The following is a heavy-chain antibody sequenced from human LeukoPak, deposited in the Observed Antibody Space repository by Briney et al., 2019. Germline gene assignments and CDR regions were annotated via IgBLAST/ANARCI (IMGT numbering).Heavy chain of an antibody. CDR1: GGSISSSNW. Sequence: SGTLSLTCAVSGGSISSSNWWSWVRQPPGKGLEWIGEIYHSGSTNYNPSLKSRVIISVDKSKNQFSLKLSSVTAADTAVYYCARVATVVTPRWFDPWGQGTLVTVSS. V-gene: IGHV4-4*02. J-gene: IGHJ5*02. CDR2: IYHSGST. D-gene: IGHD4-23*01. CDR3: ARVATVVTPRWFDP.